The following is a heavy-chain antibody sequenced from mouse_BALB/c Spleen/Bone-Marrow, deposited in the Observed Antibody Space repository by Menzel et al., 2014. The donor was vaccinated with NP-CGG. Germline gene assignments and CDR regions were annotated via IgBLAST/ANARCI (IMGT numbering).Heavy chain of an antibody. J-gene: IGHJ1*01. CDR1: GYTFTSYT. CDR2: INPSSGYT. Sequence: VMLVESGAELARPGASVKMPCKASGYTFTSYTMHWVKQRPGQGLEWIGYINPSSGYTNYNQKFKDKATLTADKSSSTAYMQLSSLASEDSAVYYCSRETPYYGSTYWYFDVWGAGTTVTVSS. D-gene: IGHD1-1*01. V-gene: IGHV1-4*01. CDR3: SRETPYYGSTYWYFDV.